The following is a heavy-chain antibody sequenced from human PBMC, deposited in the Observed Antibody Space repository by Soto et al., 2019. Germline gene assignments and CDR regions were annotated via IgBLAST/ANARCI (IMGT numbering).Heavy chain of an antibody. D-gene: IGHD5-12*01. CDR1: GFTFSSYG. Sequence: PGGSLRLSCAASGFTFSSYGMHWVRQAPGKGLEWVAVISYDGSNKYYADSVKGRFTISRDNSKNTLYLQMNSLRAEDTAVYYCAKTYSGYDSPPFYYYYYYGMDVWGQGTTVTVSS. J-gene: IGHJ6*02. V-gene: IGHV3-30*18. CDR2: ISYDGSNK. CDR3: AKTYSGYDSPPFYYYYYYGMDV.